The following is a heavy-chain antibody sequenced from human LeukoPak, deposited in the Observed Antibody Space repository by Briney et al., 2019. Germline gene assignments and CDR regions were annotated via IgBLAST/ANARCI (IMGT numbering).Heavy chain of an antibody. V-gene: IGHV3-66*01. CDR3: ASVFWNGH. CDR2: IFSTGNT. J-gene: IGHJ4*02. D-gene: IGHD3-3*01. Sequence: GGSLRLSCAASGFTISANYMNWVRQAPGKGLEWVSIIFSTGNTYYADSVQGRFTISRDNPKNTLYLQMDSLRAEDTAVYYCASVFWNGHWGQGTLVTVSS. CDR1: GFTISANY.